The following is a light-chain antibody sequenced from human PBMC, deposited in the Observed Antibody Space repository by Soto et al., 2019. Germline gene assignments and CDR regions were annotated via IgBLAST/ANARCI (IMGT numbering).Light chain of an antibody. Sequence: EIVLTQSPGTLSLSPGERATLSCRASQSVSSSYFAWYQQKPGQAPRVLIYRASIRATGISDRFSGSGSGTDFYLTISRLEPEDFAVYYCQQYDGSPLYTFGQGTKVDIK. V-gene: IGKV3-20*01. CDR3: QQYDGSPLYT. CDR1: QSVSSSY. CDR2: RAS. J-gene: IGKJ2*01.